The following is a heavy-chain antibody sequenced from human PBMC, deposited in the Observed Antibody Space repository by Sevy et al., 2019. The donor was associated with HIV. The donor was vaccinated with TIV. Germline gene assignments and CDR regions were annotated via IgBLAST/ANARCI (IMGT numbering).Heavy chain of an antibody. CDR3: ATDVVVGRDY. CDR2: FHEDGES. V-gene: IGHV1-24*01. D-gene: IGHD2-2*01. Sequence: ASVKVSCKVSGYTLSKLSMHWVRQAPGKGLEWMGGFHEDGESMYAQKFQGRVTMTEDTSTETAYMELSSMGSEETAVYYCATDVVVGRDYWGQGTLVTVSS. J-gene: IGHJ4*02. CDR1: GYTLSKLS.